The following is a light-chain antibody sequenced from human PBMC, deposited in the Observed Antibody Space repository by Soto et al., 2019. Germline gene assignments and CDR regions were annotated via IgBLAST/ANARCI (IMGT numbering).Light chain of an antibody. CDR3: AAWDDSLNGWV. J-gene: IGLJ3*02. CDR2: SNN. CDR1: SSSFGGNT. V-gene: IGLV1-44*01. Sequence: QSVLTQPPSASGTPGQRVIISCSGSSSSFGGNTANWYQQFPGTAPKVLIYSNNQRPSGVPDRFSGSKSGTSASLAISGLQSEDEADYYCAAWDDSLNGWVFGGGTKVTV.